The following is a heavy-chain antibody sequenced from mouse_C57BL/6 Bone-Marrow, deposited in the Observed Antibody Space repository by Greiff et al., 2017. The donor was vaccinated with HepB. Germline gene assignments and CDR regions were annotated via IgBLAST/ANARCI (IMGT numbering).Heavy chain of an antibody. J-gene: IGHJ3*01. CDR3: ARRDWDGGFAY. D-gene: IGHD4-1*01. CDR2: ISYDGSN. CDR1: GYSITSGYY. V-gene: IGHV3-6*01. Sequence: VQLKESGPGLVKPSQSLSLTCSVTGYSITSGYYWNWIRQFPGNKLEWMGYISYDGSNNYNPSLKNRISITRDTSKNQFFLKLNSVTTEDTATYYCARRDWDGGFAYWGQGTLVTVSA.